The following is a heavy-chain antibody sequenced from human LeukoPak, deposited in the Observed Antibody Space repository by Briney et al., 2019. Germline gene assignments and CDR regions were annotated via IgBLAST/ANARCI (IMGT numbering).Heavy chain of an antibody. CDR1: GGSITIYY. V-gene: IGHV4-59*08. CDR2: IYYSGST. Sequence: SETLSLTCTVSGGSITIYYCSWIRQTPGKGLEWIGYIYYSGSTNYNPSLKSRVTISVDTSKSQFSLKLSSVTAADTAVYYCARHLSMGATMLFDFWGQGILVTVSS. CDR3: ARHLSMGATMLFDF. J-gene: IGHJ4*02. D-gene: IGHD1-26*01.